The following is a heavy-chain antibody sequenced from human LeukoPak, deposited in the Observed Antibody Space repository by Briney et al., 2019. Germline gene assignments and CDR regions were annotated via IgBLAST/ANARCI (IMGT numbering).Heavy chain of an antibody. CDR1: GYTFTGSGWY. V-gene: IGHV1-2*02. J-gene: IGHJ4*02. Sequence: ASVTVSCKASGYTFTGSGWYLYWLRQAPGQGLECVGWIHPNNGATLYAQKFQGRVAMTTDTSISTAYMELSRLRPDDAAMYYCARDGPAQMVDFDYWGQGTLVTVSS. CDR2: IHPNNGAT. CDR3: ARDGPAQMVDFDY. D-gene: IGHD3-10*01.